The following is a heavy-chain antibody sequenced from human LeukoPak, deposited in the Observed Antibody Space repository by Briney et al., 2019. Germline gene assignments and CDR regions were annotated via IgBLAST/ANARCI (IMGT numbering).Heavy chain of an antibody. D-gene: IGHD3-22*01. Sequence: GGSLRLSCAASGFTFSTYGICWVRQAPGKGLEWVAFIRYDGSNKYYADSVKGRFTISRDNSKNTLYLQMNSLRAEDTAVYYCARGSTYYYDSSGSDYWGQGTLVTVSS. CDR1: GFTFSTYG. CDR3: ARGSTYYYDSSGSDY. V-gene: IGHV3-30*02. CDR2: IRYDGSNK. J-gene: IGHJ4*02.